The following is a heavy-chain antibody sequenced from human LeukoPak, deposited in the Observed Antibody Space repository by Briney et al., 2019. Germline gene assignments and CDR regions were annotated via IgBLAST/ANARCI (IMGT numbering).Heavy chain of an antibody. V-gene: IGHV3-30*02. CDR3: AKASHTSYYDILTGYFINGYFDY. D-gene: IGHD3-9*01. CDR2: IRYDGSNK. J-gene: IGHJ4*02. CDR1: GFTFSNYG. Sequence: PGRSLRLSCAASGFTFSNYGMHWVRQAPGKGLEWVAFIRYDGSNKYYADSVKGRFTISRDNSKNTLYLQMNSLRAEDTAAYYCAKASHTSYYDILTGYFINGYFDYWGQGTLVTVSS.